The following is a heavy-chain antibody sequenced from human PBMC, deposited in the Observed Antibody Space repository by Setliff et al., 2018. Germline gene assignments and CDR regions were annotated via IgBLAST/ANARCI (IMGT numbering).Heavy chain of an antibody. V-gene: IGHV3-15*01. CDR1: GFTFSNAL. CDR3: AAAPAGSDVLDM. D-gene: IGHD6-13*01. Sequence: GGSLRLSCAASGFTFSNALMNWVRQAPGKGLEWVGRIKTKAAGETTDYAAPVKDRFTISRDDSKNTLYLQMNSLTTEDTAVYYCAAAPAGSDVLDMWGQGTMVTVSS. J-gene: IGHJ3*02. CDR2: IKTKAAGETT.